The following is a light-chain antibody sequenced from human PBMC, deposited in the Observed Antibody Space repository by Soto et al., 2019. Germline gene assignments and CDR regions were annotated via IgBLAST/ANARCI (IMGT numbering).Light chain of an antibody. J-gene: IGKJ5*01. Sequence: TVFPHSTATLCLSTGDRATLSCRASQSVSSSLAWYQQKPGQAPRLLIYDASNRATGIPARFSGSGSGTEFTLTISSLQSEDFAVYYCQQYNNLPPITFGQGTRLEIK. V-gene: IGKV3-11*01. CDR1: QSVSSS. CDR3: QQYNNLPPIT. CDR2: DAS.